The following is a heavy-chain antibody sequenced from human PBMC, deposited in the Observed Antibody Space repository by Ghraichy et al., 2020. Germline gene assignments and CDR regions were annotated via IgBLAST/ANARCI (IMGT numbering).Heavy chain of an antibody. CDR3: ARPIPGAYAFDI. J-gene: IGHJ3*02. Sequence: GGSLRLSCAASGFTFSSYSMNWVRQAPGKGLEWVSSISSSSSYIYYADSVKGRFTISRDNAKNSLYLQMNSLRAEDTAVYYCARPIPGAYAFDIWGQGTMVTVSS. CDR2: ISSSSSYI. D-gene: IGHD2-2*02. CDR1: GFTFSSYS. V-gene: IGHV3-21*01.